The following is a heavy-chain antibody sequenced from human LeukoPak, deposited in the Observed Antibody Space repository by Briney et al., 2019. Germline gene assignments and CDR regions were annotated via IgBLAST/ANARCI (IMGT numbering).Heavy chain of an antibody. J-gene: IGHJ4*02. CDR2: INHSGST. D-gene: IGHD6-13*01. CDR3: ARHGYSSSWYSRYFDY. CDR1: GGSFSGYY. Sequence: SETLSLTCAVYGGSFSGYYWSWIRQPPGKGLEWIGEINHSGSTNYNPSLKSRVTISVDTSKNQFSLKLSSVTAADTAVYYCARHGYSSSWYSRYFDYWGQGTLVTVSS. V-gene: IGHV4-34*01.